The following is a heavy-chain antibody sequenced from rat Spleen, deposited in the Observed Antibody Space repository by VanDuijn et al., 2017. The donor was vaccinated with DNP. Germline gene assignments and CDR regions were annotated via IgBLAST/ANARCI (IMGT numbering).Heavy chain of an antibody. D-gene: IGHD1-11*01. CDR2: INSAGTT. J-gene: IGHJ2*01. CDR1: GYSITSNY. V-gene: IGHV3-3*01. CDR3: ARLHYGLDY. Sequence: EVQFQESGPGLVKPSQSLSLTCSVAGYSITSNYLGWFRKFPGNKLEWMGNINSAGTTNYNPSLKRRIYISRDTSKNQFFLQVRSATTEDTATYYCARLHYGLDYWGQGVMVTVSS.